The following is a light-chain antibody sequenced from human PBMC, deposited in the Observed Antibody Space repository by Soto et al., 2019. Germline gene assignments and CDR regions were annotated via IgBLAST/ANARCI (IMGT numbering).Light chain of an antibody. V-gene: IGLV2-8*01. J-gene: IGLJ2*01. CDR3: SSYAGRDNYVV. Sequence: QSVLTQPPSASGSPGQSVTISCTGTSSDVGIYNYVSWYQQHPGKAPKLMIYEVSQRPSGVPDRFSGTKSGNTASLTVSGLQAEDEAAYYCSSYAGRDNYVVFGGGTQLTVL. CDR1: SSDVGIYNY. CDR2: EVS.